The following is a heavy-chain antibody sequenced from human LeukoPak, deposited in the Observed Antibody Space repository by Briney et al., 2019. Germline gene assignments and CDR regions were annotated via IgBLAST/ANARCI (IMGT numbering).Heavy chain of an antibody. D-gene: IGHD3-22*01. CDR2: IYYSGST. CDR1: GGSISSGGYY. Sequence: PSETLSLTCTISGGSISSGGYYWSWIRQHPGKGLEWIGYIYYSGSTYYNPVIKRLVTISVDTSKNQFPLKLSSVTAADTAVYYCARGSPRWLAHDYWGQGALVTVSS. J-gene: IGHJ4*02. V-gene: IGHV4-31*01. CDR3: ARGSPRWLAHDY.